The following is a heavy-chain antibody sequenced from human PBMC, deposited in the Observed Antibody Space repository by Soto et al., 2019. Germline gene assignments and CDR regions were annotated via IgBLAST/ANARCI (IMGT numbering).Heavy chain of an antibody. D-gene: IGHD3-10*01. V-gene: IGHV1-45*02. CDR1: GYTFTYRH. CDR2: ITPFNGNT. J-gene: IGHJ3*02. Sequence: QLHLVQSGAEVKKTGSSVQISCKASGYTFTYRHLHWVRQAPGQALEWMGWITPFNGNTYYAQKFQGTVNINRDASKSTVFLDLRSLRSEDTAMYYCANLASGSDAFDIWGQGTMVTVSS. CDR3: ANLASGSDAFDI.